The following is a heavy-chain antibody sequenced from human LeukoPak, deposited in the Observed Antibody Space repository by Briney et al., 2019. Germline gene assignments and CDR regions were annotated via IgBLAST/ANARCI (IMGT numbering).Heavy chain of an antibody. Sequence: PSETLSLTCTVSGGSISSSSYYWGWIRQPPGKGLEWIGSIYYSGSTYYNPSLKSRVTISVDTSKNQFSLKLSSVTAADTAVYYCARRDCSGGSCVSQPSDDAFDIWGQGTMVTVSS. CDR3: ARRDCSGGSCVSQPSDDAFDI. CDR2: IYYSGST. J-gene: IGHJ3*02. CDR1: GGSISSSSYY. V-gene: IGHV4-39*07. D-gene: IGHD2-15*01.